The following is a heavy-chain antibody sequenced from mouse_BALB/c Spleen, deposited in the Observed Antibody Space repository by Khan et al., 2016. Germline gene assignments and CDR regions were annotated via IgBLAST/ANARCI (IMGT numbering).Heavy chain of an antibody. V-gene: IGHV3-2*02. Sequence: EVQLQESGPGLVKPSQSLSLTCTVTGYSITSDYAWNWIRQFPGNKLEWMGYISYSDSTSYSPSLKSRISITRDTSKNQFFLQLNSVTTEDTATYYCARTLLRLYYFDYWGQGTTLTVSS. J-gene: IGHJ2*01. CDR2: ISYSDST. CDR3: ARTLLRLYYFDY. CDR1: GYSITSDYA. D-gene: IGHD1-2*01.